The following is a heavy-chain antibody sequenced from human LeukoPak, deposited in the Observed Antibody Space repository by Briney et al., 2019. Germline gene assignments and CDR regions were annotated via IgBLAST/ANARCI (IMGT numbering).Heavy chain of an antibody. Sequence: PGATLRLSCAASGFSFSSYGMHWVREAPGKGLEGVAYIRYEGNNKYYSHSVKGRFTISKDNSKNPVDVTMNSLRAEDTAVYYCVVKGGSDGGNWFDPWGQGTLVTVSS. V-gene: IGHV3-30*02. CDR1: GFSFSSYG. CDR2: IRYEGNNK. CDR3: VVKGGSDGGNWFDP. J-gene: IGHJ5*02. D-gene: IGHD1-26*01.